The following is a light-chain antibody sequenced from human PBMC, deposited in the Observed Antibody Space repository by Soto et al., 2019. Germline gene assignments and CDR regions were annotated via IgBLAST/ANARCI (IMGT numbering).Light chain of an antibody. CDR2: GAS. CDR1: QSVSSSY. V-gene: IGKV3-20*01. J-gene: IGKJ1*01. CDR3: QQYGSSPWT. Sequence: EIVLTQSPGTLSLPPGERATLSCRASQSVSSSYLAWYQQKPGQAPRLLIYGASSRATGIPDRFSGSGSGTDFTLTISRLEPEDFAVYYCQQYGSSPWTFGQGNKVDSK.